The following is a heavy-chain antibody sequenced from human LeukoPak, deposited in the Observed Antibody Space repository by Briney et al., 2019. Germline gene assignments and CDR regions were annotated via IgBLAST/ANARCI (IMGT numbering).Heavy chain of an antibody. CDR1: GYTFTSYV. J-gene: IGHJ4*02. V-gene: IGHV1-3*01. CDR3: ARREIAVAGTYYFDY. D-gene: IGHD6-19*01. CDR2: INAGNGNT. Sequence: ASVKVSCKASGYTFTSYVMHWVRQAPGQRLEWMGWINAGNGNTKYSQKFQGRVTITRDTSASTAYMELSSLRSEDTAVYYCARREIAVAGTYYFDYWGQGTLVTVSS.